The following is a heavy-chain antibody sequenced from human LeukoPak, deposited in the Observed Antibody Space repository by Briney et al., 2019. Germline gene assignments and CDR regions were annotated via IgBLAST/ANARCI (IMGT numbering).Heavy chain of an antibody. J-gene: IGHJ6*04. CDR2: IPYDGSNK. CDR3: AELGITMIGGV. V-gene: IGHV3-30*02. CDR1: GFTFSSYG. D-gene: IGHD3-10*02. Sequence: PGGSLRLSCAASGFTFSSYGMHWVRQAPGKGLDWVAFIPYDGSNKYYADSVKGRFTISRDNSKNTLYLQMNSLRAEDTAVYYCAELGITMIGGVWGKGTTVTISS.